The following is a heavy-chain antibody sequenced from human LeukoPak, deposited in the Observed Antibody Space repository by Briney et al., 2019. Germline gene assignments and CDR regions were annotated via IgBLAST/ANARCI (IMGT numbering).Heavy chain of an antibody. CDR1: GGSFSGYY. CDR2: INHSGST. Sequence: PSETLPLTCAVYGGSFSGYYWSWIRQPPGKGLEWIGEINHSGSTNYNPSLKSRVTISVDTSKNQFSLKLSSVTAADTAVYYCARGAKKSYYYGSGGLNWFDPWGQGTLVAVSS. CDR3: ARGAKKSYYYGSGGLNWFDP. J-gene: IGHJ5*02. D-gene: IGHD3-10*01. V-gene: IGHV4-34*01.